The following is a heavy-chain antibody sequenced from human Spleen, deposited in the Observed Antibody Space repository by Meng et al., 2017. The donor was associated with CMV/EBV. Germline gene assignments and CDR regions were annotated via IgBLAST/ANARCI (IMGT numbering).Heavy chain of an antibody. CDR1: GASVSTYH. Sequence: GSLRLSCSVSGASVSTYHWSWIRQPPGKGLEWVGYIYYSGTTDYNPSLKSRLTISADTSKNQFSLRLNSVTAADTAVYFCARLPTSGFPYYYGLDVWGQGTTVTVSS. J-gene: IGHJ6*02. D-gene: IGHD2-2*01. CDR2: IYYSGTT. CDR3: ARLPTSGFPYYYGLDV. V-gene: IGHV4-59*02.